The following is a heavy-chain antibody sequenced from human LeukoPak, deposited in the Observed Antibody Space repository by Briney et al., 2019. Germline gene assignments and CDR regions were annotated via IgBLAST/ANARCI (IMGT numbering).Heavy chain of an antibody. CDR3: ARGSLGATALGDAFDI. D-gene: IGHD1-26*01. J-gene: IGHJ3*02. V-gene: IGHV3-53*01. Sequence: PGGSLGLSFAASGFTVSSNYMSWVRQPPGKGLEWVSVIYSGGSTYYADSVKGRFTISRDNSKNTLYLQMNSLRAEDTAVYYCARGSLGATALGDAFDIWAKGQWSPSLQ. CDR1: GFTVSSNY. CDR2: IYSGGST.